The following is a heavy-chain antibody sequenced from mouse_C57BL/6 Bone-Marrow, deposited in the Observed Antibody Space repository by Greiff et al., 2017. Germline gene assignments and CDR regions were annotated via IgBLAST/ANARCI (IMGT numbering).Heavy chain of an antibody. CDR1: GYTFTSYW. CDR2: IDPSSGGT. V-gene: IGHV1-62-3*01. CDR3: ERSKDYDDVDD. Sequence: QVQLQQPGAELVKPGASVKLSCKASGYTFTSYWMPWVKQRPGRGLEWIGRIDPSSGGTKYNEKFKSKATLTVDTPSSTAYMQLSSLTSEDSAVYYYERSKDYDDVDDWGQGTTLTAYS. J-gene: IGHJ2*01. D-gene: IGHD2-4*01.